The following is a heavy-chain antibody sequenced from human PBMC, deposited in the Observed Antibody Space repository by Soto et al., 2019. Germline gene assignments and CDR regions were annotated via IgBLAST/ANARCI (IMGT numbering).Heavy chain of an antibody. Sequence: GGSLRLSCAASGFTFSSYSMNWDRQVPGKGLECISFISSSSSSIIYADSVKGRFTISRDNGKNSLYLQMNSLRVEDTAVYYCARGPGGGDWLIDYWGQGTLVTVSS. CDR2: ISSSSSSI. V-gene: IGHV3-48*01. CDR3: ARGPGGGDWLIDY. J-gene: IGHJ4*02. CDR1: GFTFSSYS. D-gene: IGHD2-21*01.